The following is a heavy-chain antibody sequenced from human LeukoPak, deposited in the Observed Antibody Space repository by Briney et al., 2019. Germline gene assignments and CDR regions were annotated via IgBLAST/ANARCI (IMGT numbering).Heavy chain of an antibody. D-gene: IGHD3-10*01. J-gene: IGHJ4*02. CDR1: GYRFTQYW. CDR3: ARRGESDFDY. Sequence: GDSLKISCQGSGYRFTQYWIAWVRQMPGKGLEWMGIIYPGDSESRYSPSFQGQVTFSVDKSSSTAYLQWNSLEASDTAIYYCARRGESDFDYWGQGTLVTVSS. V-gene: IGHV5-51*01. CDR2: IYPGDSES.